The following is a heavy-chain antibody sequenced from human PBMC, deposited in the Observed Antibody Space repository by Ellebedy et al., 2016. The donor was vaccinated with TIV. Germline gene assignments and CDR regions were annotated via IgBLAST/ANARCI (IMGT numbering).Heavy chain of an antibody. CDR1: GYTFTDYY. J-gene: IGHJ3*02. Sequence: AASVKVSCKASGYTFTDYYMHWVRQATGQGLEWMGWVNPNSGDTDYAQKFRDRVTMTRDTSTNTAYLELSSLRSEDTAVYYCAREDAFDIWGQGTMVTVSS. CDR2: VNPNSGDT. CDR3: AREDAFDI. V-gene: IGHV1-8*02.